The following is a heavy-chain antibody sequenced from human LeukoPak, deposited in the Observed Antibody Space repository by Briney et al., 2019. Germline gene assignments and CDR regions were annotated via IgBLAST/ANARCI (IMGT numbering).Heavy chain of an antibody. CDR3: ANPEASSSWYTHYFDY. CDR1: GFTFSSYA. D-gene: IGHD6-13*01. V-gene: IGHV3-23*01. J-gene: IGHJ4*02. Sequence: PGGSLRLSCAASGFTFSSYAMSWVRQAPGKGLEWVSAISGSGGSTYYADSVKGRFTISRDNSKNTLYLQMNSLRAEDTAVYYCANPEASSSWYTHYFDYWGQGTLVTVSS. CDR2: ISGSGGST.